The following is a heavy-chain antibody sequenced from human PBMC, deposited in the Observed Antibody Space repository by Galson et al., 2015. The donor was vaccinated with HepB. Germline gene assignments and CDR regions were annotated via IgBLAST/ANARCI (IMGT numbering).Heavy chain of an antibody. CDR2: ITAGGIDT. J-gene: IGHJ4*02. V-gene: IGHV3-23*01. CDR1: GFTLSAYG. CDR3: ARRGFGNVGSYFDS. D-gene: IGHD3-10*01. Sequence: SLRLSCAASGFTLSAYGMSWVRQAPGKGLEWVSAITAGGIDTFDADSVKGRFTISRDSSKNTLFLQMNNLRADDTAIYYCARRGFGNVGSYFDSWVQGILVTVSS.